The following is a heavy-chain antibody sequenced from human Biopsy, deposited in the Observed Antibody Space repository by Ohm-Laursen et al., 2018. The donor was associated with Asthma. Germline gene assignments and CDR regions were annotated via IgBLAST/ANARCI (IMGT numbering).Heavy chain of an antibody. Sequence: GSLRLSCAASGFTFSSSWMHWVRQVPGKGLVWVSRVNGDGRSTSYADSVKGRFTISRDNAKNTLYLQMNSLRAEDTALYYCARVSSYWAFGPWGQGTLVTVSS. CDR2: VNGDGRST. D-gene: IGHD3-16*02. V-gene: IGHV3-74*01. J-gene: IGHJ5*02. CDR3: ARVSSYWAFGP. CDR1: GFTFSSSW.